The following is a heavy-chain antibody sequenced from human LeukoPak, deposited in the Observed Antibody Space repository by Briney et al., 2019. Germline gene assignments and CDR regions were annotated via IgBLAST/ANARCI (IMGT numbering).Heavy chain of an antibody. CDR3: ARDINGPSN. J-gene: IGHJ4*01. CDR1: GFTFSNYW. D-gene: IGHD2-8*01. Sequence: PGGSLRLSCVGSGFTFSNYWMSWVRQAPGKGLEWVANINQTGNEKYYVDSVRGRFTISRDNAKNSLYLQMTILEAEDTAVYYWARDINGPSNWGQGVLVAVSS. CDR2: INQTGNEK. V-gene: IGHV3-7*01.